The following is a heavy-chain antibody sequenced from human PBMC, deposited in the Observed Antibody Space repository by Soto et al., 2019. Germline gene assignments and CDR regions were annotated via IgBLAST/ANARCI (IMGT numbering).Heavy chain of an antibody. V-gene: IGHV3-66*01. J-gene: IGHJ2*01. Sequence: EVQLVESGGGLFQAGGSLRLSCADSGFTVSSNYMSWVRQAPGKGLEWVSVIYSGGSTYYADSVKGRFTISRDNSKNTLYLQMNSLRAEDTAVYYCARDPGPHPTGYFDLWVRGTLVTVPS. CDR3: ARDPGPHPTGYFDL. CDR2: IYSGGST. CDR1: GFTVSSNY. D-gene: IGHD1-1*01.